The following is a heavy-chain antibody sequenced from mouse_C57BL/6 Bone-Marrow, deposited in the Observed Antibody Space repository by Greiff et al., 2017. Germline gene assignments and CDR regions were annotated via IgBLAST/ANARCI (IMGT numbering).Heavy chain of an antibody. CDR3: ARARHYDYDVRYFDY. D-gene: IGHD2-4*01. CDR1: GYAFSSYW. CDR2: IYPGDGGT. V-gene: IGHV1-80*01. Sequence: VQLQQPGAELVKPGASVKISCKASGYAFSSYWMNWVKQRPGKGLEWIGQIYPGDGGTNYNGKFKGKATLTVAKSSSTAYMQLRSLTSEDSAVYFAARARHYDYDVRYFDYWGQGTTLTVSS. J-gene: IGHJ2*01.